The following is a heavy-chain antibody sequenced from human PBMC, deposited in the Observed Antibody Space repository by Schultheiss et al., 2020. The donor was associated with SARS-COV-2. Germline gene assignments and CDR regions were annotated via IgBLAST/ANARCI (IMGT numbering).Heavy chain of an antibody. D-gene: IGHD6-19*01. V-gene: IGHV1-18*01. CDR3: ARAPSGWFDNWFDP. J-gene: IGHJ5*02. CDR1: GYTFSSHA. CDR2: ISAYNGNT. Sequence: ASVKVSCKASGYTFSSHAMHWVRQAPGQRLEWMGWISAYNGNTNYAQKLQGRVTMTTDTSTSTAYMELRSLRSDDTAVYYCARAPSGWFDNWFDPWGQGTLVTVSS.